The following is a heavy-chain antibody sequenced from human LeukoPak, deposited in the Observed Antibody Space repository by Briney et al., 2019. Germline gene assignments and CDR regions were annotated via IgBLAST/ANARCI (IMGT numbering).Heavy chain of an antibody. CDR1: GNYW. D-gene: IGHD2/OR15-2a*01. J-gene: IGHJ4*02. CDR2: INSDGSWT. CDR3: VSFYETY. Sequence: GGSLRLSRAAPGNYWMHWVRQAPGKGLVWVSHINSDGSWTSYADSVKGRFTISKDNAKNTVYLQMNNLRAEDTAVYYCVSFYETYWGRGTLVTVSS. V-gene: IGHV3-74*01.